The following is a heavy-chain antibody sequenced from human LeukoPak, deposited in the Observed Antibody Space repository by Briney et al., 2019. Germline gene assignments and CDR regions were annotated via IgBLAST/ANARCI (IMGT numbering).Heavy chain of an antibody. CDR3: ARDPASAGWFDP. V-gene: IGHV3-30-3*01. CDR2: ISYDGSNK. Sequence: PGGSLRLSCAASGFTVSSYAIHWVRQAPGKGLEWVAVISYDGSNKYYADSVKGRFTISRDNSKNTLYLQMNSLRAEDTAVYYCARDPASAGWFDPWGQGTLVTVSS. J-gene: IGHJ5*02. CDR1: GFTVSSYA.